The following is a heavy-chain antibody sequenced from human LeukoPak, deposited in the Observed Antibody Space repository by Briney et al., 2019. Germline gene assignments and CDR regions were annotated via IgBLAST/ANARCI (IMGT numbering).Heavy chain of an antibody. J-gene: IGHJ4*02. V-gene: IGHV4-61*02. CDR1: GGSISSGSYY. CDR2: IYTSGST. Sequence: PSETLSLTCTVSGGSISSGSYYWSWIRQPAGKGLEWIGRIYTSGSTNYNPSLKSRVTISVDTSKNQFSLKLSSVTAADTAVYYCARMEPLGIVDYWGQGTLVTVSS. CDR3: ARMEPLGIVDY. D-gene: IGHD7-27*01.